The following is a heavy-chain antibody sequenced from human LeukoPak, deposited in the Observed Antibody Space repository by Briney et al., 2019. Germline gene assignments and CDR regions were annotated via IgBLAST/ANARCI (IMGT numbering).Heavy chain of an antibody. Sequence: GGSLRLSCAASGLTFSDYYMTWIRQAPGKGLEWVSSISGAGTTIYSADSVRGRFTVSRDNARNSLFLHMNSLRAEDTAVYYCAVQITMIVVVPYFDYWGQGTLVTVSS. J-gene: IGHJ4*02. CDR3: AVQITMIVVVPYFDY. V-gene: IGHV3-11*04. D-gene: IGHD3-22*01. CDR1: GLTFSDYY. CDR2: ISGAGTTI.